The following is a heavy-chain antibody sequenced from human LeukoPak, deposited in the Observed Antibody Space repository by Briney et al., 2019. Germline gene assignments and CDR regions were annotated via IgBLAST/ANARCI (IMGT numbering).Heavy chain of an antibody. CDR2: ISGSGGST. Sequence: GGSLRLSCAASGFTFSSYSMNWVRQAPGKGLEWVSAISGSGGSTYYADSVKGRFTISRDNSKNTLYLQMNSLRAEDTAVYYCAKEGYSYGTPDFDYWGQGTLVTVSS. CDR3: AKEGYSYGTPDFDY. CDR1: GFTFSSYS. D-gene: IGHD5-18*01. V-gene: IGHV3-23*01. J-gene: IGHJ4*02.